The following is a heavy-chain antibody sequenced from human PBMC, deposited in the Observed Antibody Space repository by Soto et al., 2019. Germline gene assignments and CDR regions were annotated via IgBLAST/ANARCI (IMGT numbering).Heavy chain of an antibody. CDR3: ARVPLNYDYGSSGPFIPYVWFDP. V-gene: IGHV5-51*01. Sequence: PGESLKISCKGSGYRFTTYWIAWVRQMPGKGLQWMGIIYPDDSDTRYSPSFQGQVTISVDKSISTAYLQWSSLRASDTAMYYCARVPLNYDYGSSGPFIPYVWFDPWGQGTLVTVSS. CDR2: IYPDDSDT. CDR1: GYRFTTYW. J-gene: IGHJ5*02. D-gene: IGHD3-22*01.